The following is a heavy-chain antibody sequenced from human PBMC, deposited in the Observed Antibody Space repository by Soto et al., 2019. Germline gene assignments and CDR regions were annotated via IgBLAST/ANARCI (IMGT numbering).Heavy chain of an antibody. V-gene: IGHV4-30-2*01. J-gene: IGHJ4*02. CDR3: ARAWQYSSGFFDY. CDR1: GGSISSGGYS. D-gene: IGHD6-19*01. Sequence: PSETLSLTCAVSGGSISSGGYSWSWIRQPPGKGLEWIGYIYHSGSTYYNPSLKSRVTISVDTSKNQFSLKLSSVTAADTAVYYCARAWQYSSGFFDYWGQGTLVTVS. CDR2: IYHSGST.